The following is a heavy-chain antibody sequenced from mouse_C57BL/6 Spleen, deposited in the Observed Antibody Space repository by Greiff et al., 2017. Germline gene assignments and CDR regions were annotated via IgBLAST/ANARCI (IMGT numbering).Heavy chain of an antibody. CDR3: ARSGSNLYYYAMDY. J-gene: IGHJ4*01. CDR1: GYTFTSSW. CDR2: IDPSDSYT. Sequence: QVQLQQPGAELVMPGASVKLSCKASGYTFTSSWMHWVKQRPGQGLEWIGEIDPSDSYTNYNQKFNGKSTLTVDKSSSTAYMQLSSLTSDDSAVYYCARSGSNLYYYAMDYGGQGTSVTVSS. V-gene: IGHV1-69*01. D-gene: IGHD1-1*01.